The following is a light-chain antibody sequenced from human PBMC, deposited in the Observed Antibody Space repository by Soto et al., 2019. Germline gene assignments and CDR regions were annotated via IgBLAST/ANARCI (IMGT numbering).Light chain of an antibody. CDR3: NSYRTSNTRQIV. J-gene: IGLJ1*01. Sequence: QSVLTQPASVSGSPGQSITISCTGTSSDVGGYNYVSWYQHHPGKAPKLMIYDVSNRPSGVSNRFSGSKSGNTASLSISGLQPEDEADYYCNSYRTSNTRQIVCGTGTKVTVL. CDR2: DVS. CDR1: SSDVGGYNY. V-gene: IGLV2-14*03.